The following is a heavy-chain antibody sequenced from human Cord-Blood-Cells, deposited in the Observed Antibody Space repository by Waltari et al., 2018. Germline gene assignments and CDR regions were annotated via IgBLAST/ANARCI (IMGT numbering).Heavy chain of an antibody. CDR1: GYTFTGYY. CDR3: ARLALRRVVVMRDACDI. V-gene: IGHV1-2*02. J-gene: IGHJ3*02. Sequence: QVQLVQSGAEVKKPGASVKVSCKASGYTFTGYYMHCVRQAPGQGVEWMGWSSPDGGGREYARKFEGGVTMTRDRAVRTACRGLSRLGADDTAVYYGARLALRRVVVMRDACDIWGQGTMVTVSS. CDR2: SSPDGGGR. D-gene: IGHD3-22*01.